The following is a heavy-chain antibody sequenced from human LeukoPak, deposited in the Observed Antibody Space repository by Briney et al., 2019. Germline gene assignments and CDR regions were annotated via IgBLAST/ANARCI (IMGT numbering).Heavy chain of an antibody. V-gene: IGHV4-30-4*08. CDR3: ASTNCSSASCYGANWFDP. J-gene: IGHJ5*02. D-gene: IGHD2-2*01. Sequence: SQTLSLTCTVSGGSISSGDYYWSRIRQPPGKGLEWIGSIYYSRSTFHYNPSLKSRLIISVDMSKNQFSLRLSSVTAADTAVYYCASTNCSSASCYGANWFDPWGQGTLVTVSS. CDR1: GGSISSGDYY. CDR2: IYYSRST.